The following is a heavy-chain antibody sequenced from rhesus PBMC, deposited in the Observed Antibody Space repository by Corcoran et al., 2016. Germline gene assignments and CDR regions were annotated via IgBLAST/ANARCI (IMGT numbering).Heavy chain of an antibody. V-gene: IGHV4-80*01. J-gene: IGHJ4*01. D-gene: IGHD6-25*01. CDR1: GASTSSYL. CDR3: ARVIAAAGIFDY. CDR2: NNGNSGST. Sequence: QVQLPESGPGLVKPSETLSLTCAVSGASTSSYLWRWIRMPPGKGREWIGENNGNSGSTYYNPALKSRVTISKDASKNQFSLKLSSVTAADTAVYYCARVIAAAGIFDYWGQGVLVTVSS.